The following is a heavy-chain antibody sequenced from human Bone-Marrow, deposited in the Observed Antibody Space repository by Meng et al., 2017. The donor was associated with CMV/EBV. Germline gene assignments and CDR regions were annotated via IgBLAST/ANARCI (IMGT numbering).Heavy chain of an antibody. V-gene: IGHV5-51*01. CDR2: IYPGDSDT. CDR3: ARHLSYSSSSWSDNWFDP. CDR1: GYSFTSYW. Sequence: KVSRKGSGYSFTSYWIGWVRQMPGKGLEWMGIIYPGDSDTRYSPSFQGQVTISADKFISTAYLQWSSLKASDTAMYYCARHLSYSSSSWSDNWFDPWGQGTLVTVSS. D-gene: IGHD6-13*01. J-gene: IGHJ5*02.